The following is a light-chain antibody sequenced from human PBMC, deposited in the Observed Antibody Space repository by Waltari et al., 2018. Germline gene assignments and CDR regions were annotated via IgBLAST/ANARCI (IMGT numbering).Light chain of an antibody. Sequence: DFVMTQSPDSLAVSLGERATINCKPSQSVLYSSNNKNYLAWYQQKPGQPPKLLIHWASTRESGVPDRFSGSGSGTDFTLTISSLQAEDVAVYYCQQYYSTPLTFGGGTKVEIK. V-gene: IGKV4-1*01. CDR3: QQYYSTPLT. CDR2: WAS. J-gene: IGKJ4*01. CDR1: QSVLYSSNNKNY.